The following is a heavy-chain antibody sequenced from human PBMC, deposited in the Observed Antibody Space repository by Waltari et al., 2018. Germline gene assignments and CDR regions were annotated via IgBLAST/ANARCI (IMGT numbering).Heavy chain of an antibody. D-gene: IGHD2-15*01. V-gene: IGHV4-4*02. CDR3: ARDRGRGIYLDS. Sequence: QLQESGPGLVKPSGTLSLTCTVSGDSMSSSDWWSWVRQPPEKGLEWIGQIQRSGRTNYNPSLESRVTISIDTSNNQFSLKVTSTTAADTAVYYCARDRGRGIYLDSWGRGTLVTVSP. J-gene: IGHJ4*02. CDR2: IQRSGRT. CDR1: GDSMSSSDW.